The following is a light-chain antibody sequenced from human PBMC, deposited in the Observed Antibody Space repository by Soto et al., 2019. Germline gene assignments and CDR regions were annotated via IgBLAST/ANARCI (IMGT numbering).Light chain of an antibody. Sequence: DIVMTQSPDSLAVSLGERATINCKSSQSDLYRPSSKSYLAWYQQKPGQPPKLLVYWASIRESVVPDRFSGSGYATEFTLTISVLQDEDVAVYNCQKYHSAPQNFGQDTKVEIK. J-gene: IGKJ1*01. CDR1: QSDLYRPSSKSY. CDR3: QKYHSAPQN. V-gene: IGKV4-1*01. CDR2: WAS.